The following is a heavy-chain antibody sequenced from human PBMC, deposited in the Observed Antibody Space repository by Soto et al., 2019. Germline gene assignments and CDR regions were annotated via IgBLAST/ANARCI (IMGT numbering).Heavy chain of an antibody. CDR3: ARDTDRRYDYYYYMGV. Sequence: GASVKVSCKASGYTFTSYGISWVRQAPGQGLEWMGWISAYNGNTNYAQKLQGRVTMTTDTSTSTAYMELRSLRSDDTAVYYCARDTDRRYDYYYYMGVWGKGTTVTVSS. CDR1: GYTFTSYG. CDR2: ISAYNGNT. D-gene: IGHD4-4*01. V-gene: IGHV1-18*01. J-gene: IGHJ6*03.